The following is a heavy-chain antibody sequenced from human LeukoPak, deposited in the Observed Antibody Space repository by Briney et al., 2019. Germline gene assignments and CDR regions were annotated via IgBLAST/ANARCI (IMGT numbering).Heavy chain of an antibody. CDR2: IEPEDGET. D-gene: IGHD6-13*01. Sequence: ASVKVSCYVSAYTLTELSMKWVRQAPGGGRQGMGGIEPEDGETIYTQKFQGRVTMNEHPSTHPAYMELSSLRSEHTGVYFCATAPYSRSWYFHYWGQGTLVTVP. V-gene: IGHV1-24*01. CDR3: ATAPYSRSWYFHY. CDR1: AYTLTELS. J-gene: IGHJ4*02.